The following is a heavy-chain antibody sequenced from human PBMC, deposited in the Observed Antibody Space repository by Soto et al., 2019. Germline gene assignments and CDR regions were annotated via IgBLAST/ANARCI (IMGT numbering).Heavy chain of an antibody. J-gene: IGHJ6*02. CDR3: ARQGCSSTSCYNRVYYGMDV. V-gene: IGHV5-51*01. CDR1: GYSFISYW. D-gene: IGHD2-2*02. Sequence: PGESLKISFKGSGYSFISYWIGWVRQMPGKGLEWMGIIYPGDSDTRYSPSFQGQVTISADKSISTAYLQWSSLKASDTAMYYCARQGCSSTSCYNRVYYGMDVWGQGTTVTVSS. CDR2: IYPGDSDT.